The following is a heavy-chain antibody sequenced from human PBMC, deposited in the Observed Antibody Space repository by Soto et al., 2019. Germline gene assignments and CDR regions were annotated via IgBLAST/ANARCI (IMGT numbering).Heavy chain of an antibody. CDR3: ATRRDDYTKFEY. Sequence: QVQLAQSGAEVKKAGSSVKVSCKASGGSFSTYSINWVRQAPGQGLEWVGGITSVFGTASYAQNFQGRVTITADESTSTAYMELGSLRSEDTAVYYCATRRDDYTKFEYWGQGTLVTVSS. CDR2: ITSVFGTA. D-gene: IGHD4-4*01. CDR1: GGSFSTYS. V-gene: IGHV1-69*01. J-gene: IGHJ4*02.